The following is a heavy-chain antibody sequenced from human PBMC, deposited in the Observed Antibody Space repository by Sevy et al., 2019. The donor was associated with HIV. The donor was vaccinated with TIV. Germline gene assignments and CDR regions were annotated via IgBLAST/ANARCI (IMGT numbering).Heavy chain of an antibody. V-gene: IGHV4-59*01. CDR2: IYYSGRT. CDR1: GGSISSYY. D-gene: IGHD2-2*01. CDR3: ARAGGSTDWGMDV. Sequence: SENLSLTCTVSGGSISSYYWNWIRQPPGKGLEWIGYIYYSGRTNYNPSIKSRVTISVDTSKNQFSLKLSSVTAADTAVYYCARAGGSTDWGMDVWGQGTTVTVSS. J-gene: IGHJ6*02.